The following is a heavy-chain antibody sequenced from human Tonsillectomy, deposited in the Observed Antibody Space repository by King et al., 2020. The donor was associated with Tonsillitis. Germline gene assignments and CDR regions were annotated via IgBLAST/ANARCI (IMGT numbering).Heavy chain of an antibody. Sequence: QLQESGPGLVKPSETLSLTCTVSGGSISSSSYYWGWIRQPPGKGLEWIGSIYYSGSTYYNPSLNSRVTISVDTSKNQFSLMLSSVTAADTAVYYCARQGGILLWFGELPPFDYWGQGTLVTVSS. CDR3: ARQGGILLWFGELPPFDY. V-gene: IGHV4-39*01. CDR1: GGSISSSSYY. J-gene: IGHJ4*02. D-gene: IGHD3-10*01. CDR2: IYYSGST.